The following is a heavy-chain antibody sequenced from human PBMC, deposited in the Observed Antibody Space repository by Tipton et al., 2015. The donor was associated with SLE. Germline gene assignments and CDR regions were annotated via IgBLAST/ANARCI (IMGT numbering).Heavy chain of an antibody. V-gene: IGHV4-4*08. CDR2: IYTRGST. Sequence: TLSLTCTVSGGSISSYYWSWIRQPPGKGLEWLGYIYTRGSTKYNPSPKSRVTISVDTSKNQFSLKLRSVTAADTAVYYCARTAGGDCSGGSCLRFDYWGQGTLVTVSS. J-gene: IGHJ4*02. CDR3: ARTAGGDCSGGSCLRFDY. D-gene: IGHD2-15*01. CDR1: GGSISSYY.